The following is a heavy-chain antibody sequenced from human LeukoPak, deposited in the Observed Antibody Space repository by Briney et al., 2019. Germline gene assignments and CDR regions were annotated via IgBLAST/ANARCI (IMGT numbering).Heavy chain of an antibody. V-gene: IGHV4-30-2*01. D-gene: IGHD3-22*01. J-gene: IGHJ5*02. CDR3: ARDPTDYYDSKEWFDP. CDR2: IYHSGST. Sequence: SQTLSLTCTVSGGSISSGGYYWSWIRQPPGRGLEWIGYIYHSGSTYYNPSLKSRVTISVDRSKNQFSLKLSSVTAADTAVYYCARDPTDYYDSKEWFDPWGQGTLVTVSS. CDR1: GGSISSGGYY.